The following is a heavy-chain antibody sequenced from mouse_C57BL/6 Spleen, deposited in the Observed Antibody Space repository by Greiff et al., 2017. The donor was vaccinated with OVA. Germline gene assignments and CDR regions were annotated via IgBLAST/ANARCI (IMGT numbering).Heavy chain of an antibody. J-gene: IGHJ3*01. V-gene: IGHV1-55*01. CDR2: IYPGSGST. Sequence: QVQLQQPGAELVKPGASVKMSCKASGYTFTRYWITWVKQRPGQGLEWIGDIYPGSGSTTYNEKFKSKATLTVDTSSSTAYMQRSSLTAEDAAVYYCARGDYPFAYGGQGTLVTVSA. D-gene: IGHD2-13*01. CDR1: GYTFTRYW. CDR3: ARGDYPFAY.